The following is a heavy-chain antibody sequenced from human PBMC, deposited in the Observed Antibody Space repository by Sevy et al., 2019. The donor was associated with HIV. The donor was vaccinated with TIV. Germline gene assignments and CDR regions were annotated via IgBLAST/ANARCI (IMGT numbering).Heavy chain of an antibody. V-gene: IGHV4-31*03. CDR2: IYYSGST. CDR1: GGSISSGGYY. D-gene: IGHD3-10*01. J-gene: IGHJ6*02. CDR3: ARDSGSGSYFDYYYGMDV. Sequence: SETLSLTCTVSGGSISSGGYYWSWIRQHPGKGLEWIGYIYYSGSTYYNPSLKSRVTISVDTSKNQFSLKLSSVTAADTAVYYCARDSGSGSYFDYYYGMDVWGQGTTVTVSS.